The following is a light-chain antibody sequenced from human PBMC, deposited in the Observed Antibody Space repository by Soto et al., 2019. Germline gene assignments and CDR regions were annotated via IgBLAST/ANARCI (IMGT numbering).Light chain of an antibody. CDR3: QQYGSSPPIT. CDR2: GAS. Sequence: EIVLTHSPATLSLSPGERATLSFRSSQSVSSYLAWYQQKPGQAPRLLIYGASSRATGIPDRFSGSGSGTDFTLTISRLEPEDFAVYYCQQYGSSPPITFGQGTRLEIK. CDR1: QSVSSY. V-gene: IGKV3-20*01. J-gene: IGKJ5*01.